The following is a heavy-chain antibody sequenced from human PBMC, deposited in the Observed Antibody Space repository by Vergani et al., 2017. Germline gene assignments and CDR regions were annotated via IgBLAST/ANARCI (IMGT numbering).Heavy chain of an antibody. CDR2: ISSSSSTI. CDR1: GFTFSSYS. CDR3: ARATDISSDY. V-gene: IGHV3-48*04. J-gene: IGHJ4*02. Sequence: EVQLVESGGGLVQPGGSLRLSCAASGFTFSSYSMNWVRQAPGKGLEWVSYISSSSSTIYYADSVKGRFTISRDNAKNSLYLQMNSLRADDTAVYYCARATDISSDYWGQGTLVTVSS. D-gene: IGHD3-9*01.